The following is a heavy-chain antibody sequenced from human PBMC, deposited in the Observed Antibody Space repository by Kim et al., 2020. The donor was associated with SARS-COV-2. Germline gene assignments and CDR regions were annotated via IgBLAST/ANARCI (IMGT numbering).Heavy chain of an antibody. CDR1: GFTVSSNY. V-gene: IGHV3-53*01. J-gene: IGHJ3*02. D-gene: IGHD3-22*01. CDR3: AREAPSGYVTKAFDI. Sequence: GGSLRLSCAASGFTVSSNYMSWVRQAPGKGLEWVSVIYSGGSTYYADSVKGRFTISRDNSKNTLYLQMNSLRAEDTAVYYCAREAPSGYVTKAFDIWGQGTMVTVSS. CDR2: IYSGGST.